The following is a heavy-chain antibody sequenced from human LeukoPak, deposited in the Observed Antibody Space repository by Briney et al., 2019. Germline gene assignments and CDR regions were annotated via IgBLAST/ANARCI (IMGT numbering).Heavy chain of an antibody. CDR1: GNTFTDLS. CDR3: ARDLNPYCSSTSCRDEGFDY. J-gene: IGHJ4*02. V-gene: IGHV1-24*01. D-gene: IGHD2-2*01. CDR2: FDPEDAET. Sequence: GASVKVSCKVSGNTFTDLSMNWVRQAPGKGLEWMGGFDPEDAETIYAQKFQGRVTMTEDTSTATAYMELSSLRPDDTAVYYCARDLNPYCSSTSCRDEGFDYWGQGTLVTVSS.